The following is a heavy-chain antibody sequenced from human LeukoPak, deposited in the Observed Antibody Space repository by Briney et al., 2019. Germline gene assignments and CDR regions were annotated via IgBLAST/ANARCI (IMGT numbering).Heavy chain of an antibody. CDR1: GFTFNNYW. Sequence: GGSLRLSCVASGFTFNNYWMSWVRQAPGKGLEWVASIKQDGSDKYYVDSVRGRFTISRDNAKNSLYLQMSSLRAGDTAVYYCARGYMTAVYWGQGSLVTVSS. CDR3: ARGYMTAVY. D-gene: IGHD2-2*01. CDR2: IKQDGSDK. J-gene: IGHJ4*02. V-gene: IGHV3-7*05.